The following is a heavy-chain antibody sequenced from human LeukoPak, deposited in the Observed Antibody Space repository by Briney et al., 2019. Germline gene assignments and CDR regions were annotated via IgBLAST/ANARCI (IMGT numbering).Heavy chain of an antibody. V-gene: IGHV3-53*01. CDR2: IYSGDST. Sequence: GFLGLSCAASGFTGTSNLMRLVRQASGEGLEWVSVIYSGDSTFYADSVKGRFTISRDNSKNTLYLQMNSLRAEDTAVYYCARSLGYYYGMDVWGQGTTVTASS. CDR1: GFTGTSNL. CDR3: ARSLGYYYGMDV. D-gene: IGHD3-16*01. J-gene: IGHJ6*02.